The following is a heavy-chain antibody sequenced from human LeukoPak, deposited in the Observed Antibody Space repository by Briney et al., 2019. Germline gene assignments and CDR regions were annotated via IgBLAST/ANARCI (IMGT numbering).Heavy chain of an antibody. J-gene: IGHJ4*02. CDR1: GFPLSSYS. Sequence: PGGSLRLSCAASGFPLSSYSISWVRQAPGKGLEWVSYINIDSITVNYADSVKGRFTISRDNARNSLYLQMNSLRAEDTAVYYCARESGSGEFDYWGQGTLVTVSS. D-gene: IGHD6-19*01. CDR3: ARESGSGEFDY. V-gene: IGHV3-48*04. CDR2: INIDSITV.